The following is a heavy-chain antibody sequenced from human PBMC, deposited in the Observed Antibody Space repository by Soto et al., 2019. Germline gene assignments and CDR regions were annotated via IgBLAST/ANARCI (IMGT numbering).Heavy chain of an antibody. Sequence: QVQLVQSGAEVKKPGASVKVSCKASGYTFTGYYMHWVRQAPGQGLEWMGWINPNSGGTNYAQKFQGRVTITADESTSTAYMELSSLRSEDTAVYYCARSDSGYDWDSFDYWGQGTLVTVSS. V-gene: IGHV1-2*02. J-gene: IGHJ4*02. CDR2: INPNSGGT. CDR3: ARSDSGYDWDSFDY. D-gene: IGHD5-12*01. CDR1: GYTFTGYY.